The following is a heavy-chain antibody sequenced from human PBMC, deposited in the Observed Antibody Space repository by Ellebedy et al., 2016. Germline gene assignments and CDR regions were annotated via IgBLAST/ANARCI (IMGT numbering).Heavy chain of an antibody. V-gene: IGHV3-30*02. CDR3: ARSRASDSFWSRSSGTDKGPLDV. J-gene: IGHJ6*02. Sequence: GESLKISCATSGFNFRTFAMHWVRQAPGKGLEWVGVSLDDRTNDIYADSMKGRITISRSVSKNLVFLQLYNLRIEDTAVYFCARSRASDSFWSRSSGTDKGPLDVWGQGTTVTVSS. CDR1: GFNFRTFA. D-gene: IGHD3-3*01. CDR2: SLDDRTND.